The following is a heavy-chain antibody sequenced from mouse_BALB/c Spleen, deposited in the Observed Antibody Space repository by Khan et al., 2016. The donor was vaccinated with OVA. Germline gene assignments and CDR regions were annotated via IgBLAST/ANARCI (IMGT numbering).Heavy chain of an antibody. V-gene: IGHV5-4*02. J-gene: IGHJ3*01. Sequence: EVELVESGGDLVKPGGSLKLSCAASGFTFSDYYMYWVRQTPETRLEWVATISDGGTYTYYPDSVKGRFTISRDDAMNDLYLQMTSLKSEDTAMYYCAVGFYGNPFAYWGQGTLVTVSA. CDR3: AVGFYGNPFAY. CDR1: GFTFSDYY. CDR2: ISDGGTYT. D-gene: IGHD2-1*01.